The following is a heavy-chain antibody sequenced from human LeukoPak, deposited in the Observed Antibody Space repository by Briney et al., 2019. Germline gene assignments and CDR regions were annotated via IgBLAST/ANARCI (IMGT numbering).Heavy chain of an antibody. J-gene: IGHJ3*02. Sequence: AGGSLRLSCAASGFTFSSYWMSWVRQAPGKGLEWVSGISWNSGSIGYADSVKGRFTISRDNAKNSLYLQMNSLRAEDTALYYCAEDIGPYYYEAGRAFDIWGQGTMVTVSS. D-gene: IGHD3-22*01. CDR1: GFTFSSYW. CDR2: ISWNSGSI. CDR3: AEDIGPYYYEAGRAFDI. V-gene: IGHV3-9*01.